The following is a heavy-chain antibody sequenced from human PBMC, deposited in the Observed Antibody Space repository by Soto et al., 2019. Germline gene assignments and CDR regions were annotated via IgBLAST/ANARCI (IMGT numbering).Heavy chain of an antibody. D-gene: IGHD1-1*01. Sequence: QVHLVPSGAEVKKPGASVKVYCKASGYTFTSYGITWVRQAPGQGLEWMGWISAHNGNTDYAQKLQGRVIVTRDTSTSTAYMELRSLRSDYTAVYYCARGRYGDYWGQGALVTVSS. CDR3: ARGRYGDY. V-gene: IGHV1-18*01. CDR2: ISAHNGNT. J-gene: IGHJ4*02. CDR1: GYTFTSYG.